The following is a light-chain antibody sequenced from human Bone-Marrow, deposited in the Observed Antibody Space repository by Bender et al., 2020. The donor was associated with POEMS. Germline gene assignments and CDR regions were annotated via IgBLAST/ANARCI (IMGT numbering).Light chain of an antibody. Sequence: QSALTQPASVSGSPGQSITFSCTGTNSDVGGYNYVSWYQQHPGKAPKLLIFGVSSRPAGVSNRFSGSKSGNTASQTISGLQAEDEAEYYCSSFAGINKLVVFGGGTKLAVL. CDR1: NSDVGGYNY. CDR3: SSFAGINKLVV. CDR2: GVS. V-gene: IGLV2-14*03. J-gene: IGLJ2*01.